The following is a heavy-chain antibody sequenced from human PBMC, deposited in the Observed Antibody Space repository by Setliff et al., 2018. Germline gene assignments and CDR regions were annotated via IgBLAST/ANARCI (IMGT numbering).Heavy chain of an antibody. CDR1: GGTFSSYA. J-gene: IGHJ6*02. Sequence: SVKVSCKASGGTFSSYAISWVRQAPGQGLEWMGGIIPIFGTANYAQKFQGRVTITADESTSTAYMELGSLRSEDTAVYYCARDSRGLVPAAIEGSYYYYGMDVGGQGTTVTVS. CDR3: ARDSRGLVPAAIEGSYYYYGMDV. CDR2: IIPIFGTA. V-gene: IGHV1-69*13. D-gene: IGHD2-2*02.